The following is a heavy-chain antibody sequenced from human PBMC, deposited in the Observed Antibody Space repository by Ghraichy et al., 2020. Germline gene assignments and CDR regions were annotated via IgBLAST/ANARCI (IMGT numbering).Heavy chain of an antibody. CDR2: IYSGGST. CDR1: GFTVSSNY. Sequence: GESLNISCAASGFTVSSNYMSWVRQAPGKGLEWVSVIYSGGSTYYADSVKGRFTISRDNSKNTLYLQMNSLRAEDTAVYYCARESPDRDYYDSSGYYFDYWGQGTLVTVSS. V-gene: IGHV3-53*01. D-gene: IGHD3-22*01. CDR3: ARESPDRDYYDSSGYYFDY. J-gene: IGHJ4*02.